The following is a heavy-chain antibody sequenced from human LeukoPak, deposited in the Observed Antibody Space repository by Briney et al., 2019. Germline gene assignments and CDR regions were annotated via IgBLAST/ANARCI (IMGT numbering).Heavy chain of an antibody. J-gene: IGHJ3*02. CDR2: ISYSGST. D-gene: IGHD2-15*01. CDR3: ARRGSGGRSFDI. V-gene: IGHV4-59*08. Sequence: PSETLSLTCAVYGGSFSGYYWTWIRQPPGKGLEWIGYISYSGSTNYNPSLKSRVTISVDTSKNQFSLNPSSVTAADTAVYYCARRGSGGRSFDIWGQGTMVTVSS. CDR1: GGSFSGYY.